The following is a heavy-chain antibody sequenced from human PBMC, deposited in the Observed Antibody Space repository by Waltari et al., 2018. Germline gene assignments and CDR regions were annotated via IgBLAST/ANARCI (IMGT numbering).Heavy chain of an antibody. CDR2: IYYSGGT. V-gene: IGHV4-39*01. D-gene: IGHD5-12*01. J-gene: IGHJ4*02. CDR1: GGSISSTNYY. CDR3: ARHRDIVATMFDY. Sequence: QLQLEESGPGLVKPSETLSLTCTVSGGSISSTNYYWGWIRQPPGKGLEWIGTIYYSGGTYYTPSLKSRVTISVDTSKNQFSLKLSSVTAADTAVYYCARHRDIVATMFDYWGQGTLVTVSS.